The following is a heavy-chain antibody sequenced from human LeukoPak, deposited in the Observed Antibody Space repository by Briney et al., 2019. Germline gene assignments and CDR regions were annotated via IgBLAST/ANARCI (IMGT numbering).Heavy chain of an antibody. Sequence: ASVKVSCKASGYTFTGYYTHWVRQAPGQGLEWMGWINPNSGGTNYAQKFQGRVTMTRDTSISTAYMELSRLRSDDTAVCYCARDRSRWISSPTKGYFDYWGQGTLVTVSS. CDR1: GYTFTGYY. V-gene: IGHV1-2*02. CDR3: ARDRSRWISSPTKGYFDY. CDR2: INPNSGGT. D-gene: IGHD3-3*02. J-gene: IGHJ4*02.